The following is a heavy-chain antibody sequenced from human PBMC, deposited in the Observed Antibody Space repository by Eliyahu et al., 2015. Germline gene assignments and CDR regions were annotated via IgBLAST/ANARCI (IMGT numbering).Heavy chain of an antibody. V-gene: IGHV4-39*01. D-gene: IGHD1-1*01. J-gene: IGHJ3*02. CDR3: AFPTGTTTFDAFDI. Sequence: QLQLQESGPGLVKPSETLSLTCTVXGXXISRSGYYWGWLRQPPEKGLEWIGNIYYSGSTYYNPSLKSRVTISVDTSKNQLSLKLSSVTAADTAVYYCAFPTGTTTFDAFDIWGQGTMVSVSS. CDR2: IYYSGST. CDR1: GXXISRSGYY.